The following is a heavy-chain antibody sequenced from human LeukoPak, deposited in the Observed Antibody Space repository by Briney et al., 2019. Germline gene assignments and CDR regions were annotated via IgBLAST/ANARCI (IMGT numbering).Heavy chain of an antibody. J-gene: IGHJ4*02. D-gene: IGHD6-19*01. CDR3: ASGGGWLSSN. CDR2: ITSGGAP. CDR1: GFTFSNYA. V-gene: IGHV3-23*01. Sequence: GGSLRLSCAASGFTFSNYAVMWVRQAPGQGLEWVSAITSGGAPRYADSVKGRFTISRDNSKNTLYLQMNSLRVEDTALYYCASGGGWLSSNWGRGTLVTVSS.